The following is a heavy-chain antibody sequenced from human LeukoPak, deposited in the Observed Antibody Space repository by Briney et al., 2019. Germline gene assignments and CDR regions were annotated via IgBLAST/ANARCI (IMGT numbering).Heavy chain of an antibody. J-gene: IGHJ4*02. D-gene: IGHD5-12*01. CDR2: FDPEDGET. CDR3: ATSPIVATIISFDY. CDR1: GYTLTELS. Sequence: ASVKVSCKVSGYTLTELSMHWVRQAPGKGLEWMGGFDPEDGETIYAQKFQGRVTMTEDTSTDTAYMELSSLRSEDTAVYYCATSPIVATIISFDYWGRGTLVTVSS. V-gene: IGHV1-24*01.